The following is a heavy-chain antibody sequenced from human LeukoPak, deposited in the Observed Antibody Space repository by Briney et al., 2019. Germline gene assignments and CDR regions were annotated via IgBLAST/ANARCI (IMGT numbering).Heavy chain of an antibody. Sequence: PSETLSLTCAVYGGSFSGYYWSWIRQPPGKGLEWIGEINHSGSTNYNPSLKSRVTISVDTSKNQFSLKLSSVTAADTAMYYCARDKLVGYYYGMDVWGQGTTVTVSS. CDR2: INHSGST. J-gene: IGHJ6*02. CDR3: ARDKLVGYYYGMDV. D-gene: IGHD2-2*01. CDR1: GGSFSGYY. V-gene: IGHV4-34*01.